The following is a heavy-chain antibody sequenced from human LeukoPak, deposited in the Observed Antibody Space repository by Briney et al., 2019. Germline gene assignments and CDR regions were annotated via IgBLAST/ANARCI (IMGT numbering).Heavy chain of an antibody. V-gene: IGHV3-23*01. D-gene: IGHD3-3*01. CDR3: AKENWSEALEYFDY. CDR2: INGSGGST. J-gene: IGHJ4*02. CDR1: GFTFSSYA. Sequence: PGGSLRLSCAASGFTFSSYAMSWVRPAPGKGLEWVSAINGSGGSTYYADSVKGRFTNSRDNSKNTLYLLMNSLRAEDTAVYYCAKENWSEALEYFDYWGQGTLVTVSS.